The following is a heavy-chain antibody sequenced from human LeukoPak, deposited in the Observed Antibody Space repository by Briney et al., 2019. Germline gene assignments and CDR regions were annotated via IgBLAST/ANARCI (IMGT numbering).Heavy chain of an antibody. CDR2: INLSGST. V-gene: IGHV4-34*01. J-gene: IGHJ6*02. D-gene: IGHD3-10*01. CDR1: GGSFSGYY. CDR3: ARVRRGPTAWFGINYYYYGMDV. Sequence: PSETLSLTCAVYGGSFSGYYWSWIRQPPGKGLEWIGEINLSGSTNYNPSLKSRVTISVDTSKNQFSLKLSSVTAADTAVFYCARVRRGPTAWFGINYYYYGMDVWGQGTTVTVSS.